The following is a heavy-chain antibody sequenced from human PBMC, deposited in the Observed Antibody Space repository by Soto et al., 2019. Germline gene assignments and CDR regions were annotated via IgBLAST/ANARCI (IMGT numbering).Heavy chain of an antibody. CDR1: GYTFTSYG. D-gene: IGHD6-19*01. Sequence: ASVKVSCKASGYTFTSYGISWVRQAPGQGLEWMGWISAYNGNTNYAQKVQGRVTMTTDTSTSTAYMELRSLRSDDTAVYYCARDAPYSSGWYYFDYWGQGTLVTVSS. CDR3: ARDAPYSSGWYYFDY. V-gene: IGHV1-18*01. J-gene: IGHJ4*02. CDR2: ISAYNGNT.